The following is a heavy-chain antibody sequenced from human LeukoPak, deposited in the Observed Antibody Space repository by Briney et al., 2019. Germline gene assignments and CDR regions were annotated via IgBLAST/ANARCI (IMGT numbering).Heavy chain of an antibody. CDR1: GFTFSIYS. CDR3: ARDVGGYYYDSSGYYYYFDY. CDR2: ISSSSSYI. J-gene: IGHJ4*02. V-gene: IGHV3-21*01. Sequence: GGSLRLSCAASGFTFSIYSMNWVRQAPGKGLEWVSSISSSSSYIYYADSVKGRFTISRDNAKNSLYLQMNSLRAEDTAVYYCARDVGGYYYDSSGYYYYFDYWGQGTLVTVSS. D-gene: IGHD3-22*01.